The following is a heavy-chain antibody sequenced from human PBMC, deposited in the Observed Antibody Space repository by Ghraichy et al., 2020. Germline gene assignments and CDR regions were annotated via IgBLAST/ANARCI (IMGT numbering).Heavy chain of an antibody. CDR1: GFTFSSYA. CDR3: AKDFPGYCSSTSCYDGYYFDY. J-gene: IGHJ4*02. D-gene: IGHD2-2*01. Sequence: GGSLRLSCAASGFTFSSYAMSWVRQAPGKGLEWVAAISGSGGSTYYADSVKGRFTISRDNSKNTLYLQMNSLRAEDTAVYYCAKDFPGYCSSTSCYDGYYFDYWGQGTLVTVSS. CDR2: ISGSGGST. V-gene: IGHV3-23*01.